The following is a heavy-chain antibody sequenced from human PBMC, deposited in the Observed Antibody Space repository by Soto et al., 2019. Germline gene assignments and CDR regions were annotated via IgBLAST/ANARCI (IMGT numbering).Heavy chain of an antibody. V-gene: IGHV3-74*01. Sequence: GGSLRLSCAASGFTFSSYSMNWVRQAPGKGLVWVSYIKGDDSTTNYADSVKGRFTISRNNAKNTVFLQMHSLRAEDTALYYCARGLYGAYGQDFWGQGILVTVSS. CDR2: IKGDDSTT. CDR3: ARGLYGAYGQDF. D-gene: IGHD4-17*01. CDR1: GFTFSSYS. J-gene: IGHJ4*02.